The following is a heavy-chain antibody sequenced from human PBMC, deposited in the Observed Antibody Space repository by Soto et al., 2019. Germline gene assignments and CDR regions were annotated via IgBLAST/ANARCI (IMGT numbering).Heavy chain of an antibody. CDR2: ISYDGSNK. CDR3: ARSDRYYDSSGYPPLGMDV. D-gene: IGHD3-22*01. CDR1: GFTFSSYA. Sequence: PGGSLRLSCAASGFTFSSYAMHWVRQAPGKGLEWVAVISYDGSNKYYADSVKGRFTISRDNSKNTPYLQMNSLRAEDTAVYYCARSDRYYDSSGYPPLGMDVWGQGTTVTVSS. V-gene: IGHV3-30-3*01. J-gene: IGHJ6*02.